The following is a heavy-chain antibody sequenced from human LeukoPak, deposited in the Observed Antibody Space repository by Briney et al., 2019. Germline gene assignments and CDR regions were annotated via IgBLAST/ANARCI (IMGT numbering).Heavy chain of an antibody. CDR2: INPSGGST. J-gene: IGHJ4*02. CDR3: AREKGYYDSSGLMYYFDY. D-gene: IGHD3-22*01. Sequence: GASVKAYCKASGYTFTSYYMHWVRQAPGQGLEWMGIINPSGGSTSYAQKFQGRVTMTRDTSTSTVYMELSSLRSEDTAVYYCAREKGYYDSSGLMYYFDYWGQGTLVTVSS. CDR1: GYTFTSYY. V-gene: IGHV1-46*01.